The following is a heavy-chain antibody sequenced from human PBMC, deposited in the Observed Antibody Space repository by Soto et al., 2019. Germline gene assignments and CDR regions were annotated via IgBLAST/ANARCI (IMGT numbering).Heavy chain of an antibody. CDR1: GFTFSTYW. Sequence: EVQLVESGGGLTEPGGSLRLSSAASGFTFSTYWMHWVRQAPGEGLVWVSRIKPDGSSARYAVSVKVRFTISRDNAKITLYLQMNSLRDEDTAVYYCAGGGEYSDYDLDSWGQGTLVTVSS. V-gene: IGHV3-74*01. CDR3: AGGGEYSDYDLDS. J-gene: IGHJ4*02. D-gene: IGHD5-12*01. CDR2: IKPDGSSA.